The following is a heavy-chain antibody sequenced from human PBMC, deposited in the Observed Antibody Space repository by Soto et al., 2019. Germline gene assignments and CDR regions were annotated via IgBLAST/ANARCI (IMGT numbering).Heavy chain of an antibody. Sequence: QLQLQESGPGLVKLSETLALTCTVSGDSISSSSNHWGWIRQPPGKGLEWIGNIYYSENTYYNPSLKSRVTIAVDTSKNQFSLRLTSVTAADTAVYYCATHPPYGPLDYWGQGTLVTVSS. CDR1: GDSISSSSNH. D-gene: IGHD4-17*01. V-gene: IGHV4-39*01. CDR2: IYYSENT. J-gene: IGHJ4*02. CDR3: ATHPPYGPLDY.